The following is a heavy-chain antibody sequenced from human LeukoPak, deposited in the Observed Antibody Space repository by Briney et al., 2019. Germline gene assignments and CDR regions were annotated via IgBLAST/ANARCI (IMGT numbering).Heavy chain of an antibody. CDR2: IKQDGSEK. CDR3: ARDRREIKLWPREYYYYYMDV. Sequence: PGGSLRLSCATSGFTFSNYWMSWVRQAPGKGLEWVANIKQDGSEKYYGDSVKGRFTISRDNAKNSLNLQMNSLRAEDTAVYYCARDRREIKLWPREYYYYYMDVWGKGTTVTISS. D-gene: IGHD5-18*01. V-gene: IGHV3-7*01. CDR1: GFTFSNYW. J-gene: IGHJ6*03.